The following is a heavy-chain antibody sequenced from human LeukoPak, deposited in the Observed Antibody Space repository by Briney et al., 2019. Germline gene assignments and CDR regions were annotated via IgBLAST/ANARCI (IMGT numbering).Heavy chain of an antibody. CDR1: GFTVSTNY. Sequence: GGSLRLSCAASGFTVSTNYMTWVRQAPGKGLEWVSVIYTDGSTYYLDSVNGRFTISRENSENTLFLQMNSLKIEDTAVYYCARLPSSWGQGTLVTVSS. J-gene: IGHJ5*02. V-gene: IGHV3-66*02. D-gene: IGHD2-2*01. CDR3: ARLPSS. CDR2: IYTDGST.